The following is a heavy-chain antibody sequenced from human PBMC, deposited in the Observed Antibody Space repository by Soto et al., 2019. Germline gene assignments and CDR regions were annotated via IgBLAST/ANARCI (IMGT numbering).Heavy chain of an antibody. V-gene: IGHV3-48*03. CDR2: ISTSGSTI. CDR3: ARLPQFLWFGALPSRASYSNY. Sequence: VLTIGHYYKHLVRVDNGKGLKLISYISTSGSTIYYADSVKGRFTISRDNAKNSLYLQMNSLRASDTAIYYCARLPQFLWFGALPSRASYSNYWGPGTQVIGSS. CDR1: VLTIGHYY. D-gene: IGHD3-10*01. J-gene: IGHJ4*02.